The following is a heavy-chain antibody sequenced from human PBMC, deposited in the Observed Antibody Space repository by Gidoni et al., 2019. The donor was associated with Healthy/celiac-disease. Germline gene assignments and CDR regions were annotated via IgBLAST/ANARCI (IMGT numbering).Heavy chain of an antibody. V-gene: IGHV1-69*01. D-gene: IGHD1-26*01. CDR3: AGESLGGPGGSYLFDI. CDR2: IIPIFGTA. Sequence: QVQLVQSGAEVKKPGSSVKVSCKASGGTFSSYAISWVRQAPGQGLEWMGGIIPIFGTANYAQKFQDRVTITADESTSTAYMELSSLRSEDTAVYYCAGESLGGPGGSYLFDIWGQGTMVTVSS. CDR1: GGTFSSYA. J-gene: IGHJ3*02.